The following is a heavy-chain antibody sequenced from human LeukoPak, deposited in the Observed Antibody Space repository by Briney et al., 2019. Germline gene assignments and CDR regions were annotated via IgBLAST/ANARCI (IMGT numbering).Heavy chain of an antibody. Sequence: SQTLSLTCTVSGGSISSGDYYWSWIRQPPGKGLEWIGYIYYSGSTYYNPSLKSRVTISVDTSKNQFSLKLSSVTAADTAVYYCARDRDPNYDYVWGSYRPSHAFDIWGQGTMVTVSS. D-gene: IGHD3-16*02. CDR2: IYYSGST. CDR1: GGSISSGDYY. CDR3: ARDRDPNYDYVWGSYRPSHAFDI. V-gene: IGHV4-30-4*01. J-gene: IGHJ3*02.